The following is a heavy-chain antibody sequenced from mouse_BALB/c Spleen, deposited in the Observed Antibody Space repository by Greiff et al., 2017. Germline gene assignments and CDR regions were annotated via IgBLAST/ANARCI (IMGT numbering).Heavy chain of an antibody. CDR3: VRHYGNYGAY. D-gene: IGHD2-1*01. CDR1: GFTFNTYA. CDR2: IRSKSNNYAT. J-gene: IGHJ3*01. V-gene: IGHV10-1*02. Sequence: EVQLVESGGGLVQPKGSLKLSCAASGFTFNTYAMNWVRQAPGKGLEWVARIRSKSNNYATYYADSVKDRFTISRDDSQSMLYLQMNNLKTEDTAMYYCVRHYGNYGAYWGQGTLVTVSA.